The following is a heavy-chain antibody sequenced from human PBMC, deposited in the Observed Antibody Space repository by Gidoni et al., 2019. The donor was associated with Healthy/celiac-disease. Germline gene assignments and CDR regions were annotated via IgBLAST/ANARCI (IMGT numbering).Heavy chain of an antibody. D-gene: IGHD3-3*01. V-gene: IGHV4-4*07. Sequence: QVQLQESGPGLVKPSATLSLTCTVSGGSISSYYWSWIRQPAGKGLEWIGRIYTSGSTNYNPSLKSRVTMSVDTSKNQFSLKLSSVTAADTAVYYCAREFPLLRSTYGMDVWGQGTTVTVSS. CDR3: AREFPLLRSTYGMDV. CDR2: IYTSGST. J-gene: IGHJ6*02. CDR1: GGSISSYY.